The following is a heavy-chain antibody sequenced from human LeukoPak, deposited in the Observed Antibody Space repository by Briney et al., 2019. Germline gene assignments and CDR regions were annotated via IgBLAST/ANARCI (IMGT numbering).Heavy chain of an antibody. D-gene: IGHD4-17*01. V-gene: IGHV1-18*01. Sequence: ASVKVSCKASGYTFTSYGISWVRQAPGQGLEWMGWISAYNGNTNYAQKFQGRVTMTRNTSISTAYMELSSLRSEDTAVYYCARGLPYGDYTSEWGQGTLVTVSS. CDR2: ISAYNGNT. CDR3: ARGLPYGDYTSE. CDR1: GYTFTSYG. J-gene: IGHJ4*02.